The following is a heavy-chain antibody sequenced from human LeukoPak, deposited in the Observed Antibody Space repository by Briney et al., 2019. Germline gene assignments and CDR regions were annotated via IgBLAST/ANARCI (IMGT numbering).Heavy chain of an antibody. D-gene: IGHD3-3*01. V-gene: IGHV3-23*01. CDR1: GFTSNNYA. CDR2: ISGSGDFP. CDR3: AKSRGDFWSGYFHFMDA. Sequence: PGGSLRLSCAASGFTSNNYAMNWVRQAPGKGLERVSVISGSGDFPFYADSAKGRFTISRDQSKDTVELEMNSLRAEDTAVYYCAKSRGDFWSGYFHFMDAWGQGTTVIVSS. J-gene: IGHJ6*02.